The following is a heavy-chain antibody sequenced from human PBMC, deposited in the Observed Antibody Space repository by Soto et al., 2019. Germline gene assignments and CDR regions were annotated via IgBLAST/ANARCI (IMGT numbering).Heavy chain of an antibody. CDR2: IWYDGSNK. J-gene: IGHJ4*02. V-gene: IGHV3-33*01. D-gene: IGHD3-16*01. Sequence: QVQLVESGGGVVQPGRSLRLSCAASGFTFDTYVMHWVRQAPGRGLEWVALIWYDGSNKYYADSEKGRFTISRDNSKNTLYLQMNSLRAEDTAVYYCARGARDFDYWGQGTLVTVSS. CDR3: ARGARDFDY. CDR1: GFTFDTYV.